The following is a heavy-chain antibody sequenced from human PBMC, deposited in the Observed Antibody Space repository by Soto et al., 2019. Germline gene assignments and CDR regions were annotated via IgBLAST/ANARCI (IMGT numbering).Heavy chain of an antibody. CDR2: INSANGNT. CDR1: GYTFTSHA. J-gene: IGHJ5*02. D-gene: IGHD1-26*01. CDR3: ARVVGALGHWFDP. V-gene: IGHV1-3*01. Sequence: ASVKVSCKASGYTFTSHAMHWVRQAPGQRLEWMGWINSANGNTKYSQKLQGRVTMTTDTSTSTAYMELRSLRSDDTAVYYCARVVGALGHWFDPWGQGTLVTVSS.